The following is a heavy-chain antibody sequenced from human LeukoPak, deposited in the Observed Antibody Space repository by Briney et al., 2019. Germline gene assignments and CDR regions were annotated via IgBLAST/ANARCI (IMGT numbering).Heavy chain of an antibody. Sequence: GGSLRLSCAASGFTFSTYWMSWVRQAPGKGLEWVAHIKQDGSKEYYVDSVKGRFTISRDNANNSLYLQMNSLRAEDTAVYYCARDKVVGPTFFDYWGQGTLVTVSS. J-gene: IGHJ4*02. CDR2: IKQDGSKE. V-gene: IGHV3-7*01. D-gene: IGHD1-26*01. CDR1: GFTFSTYW. CDR3: ARDKVVGPTFFDY.